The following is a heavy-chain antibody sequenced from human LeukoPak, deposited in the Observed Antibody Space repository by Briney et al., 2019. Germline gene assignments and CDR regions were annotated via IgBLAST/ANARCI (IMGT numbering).Heavy chain of an antibody. CDR1: GFTFSSYA. J-gene: IGHJ5*02. D-gene: IGHD6-13*01. CDR3: ARQRSRYSSSTVDL. V-gene: IGHV3-30-3*01. Sequence: PGRSLRLSCAASGFTFSSYAMHWVRQAPGKGLEWVAVISYDGSNKYYADSVKGRFTISRDNSKNTLYLQMNSLRAEDTAVYYCARQRSRYSSSTVDLWGQGTLVTVSS. CDR2: ISYDGSNK.